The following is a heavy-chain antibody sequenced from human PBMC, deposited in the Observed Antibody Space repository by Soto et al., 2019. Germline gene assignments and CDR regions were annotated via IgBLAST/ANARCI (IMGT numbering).Heavy chain of an antibody. CDR2: ITSNGDST. V-gene: IGHV3-23*01. CDR3: AKDSPSYTTSPFYLDS. J-gene: IGHJ4*02. D-gene: IGHD2-2*02. CDR1: GVGVNKYA. Sequence: GGSLGLGCAACGVGVNKYAMTWVRQAPGKGLQWVSSITSNGDSTYYADSVKGRFTTSRDNSKNTLYLQMNSLRADDTAVFYCAKDSPSYTTSPFYLDSWGQGTLVTVSS.